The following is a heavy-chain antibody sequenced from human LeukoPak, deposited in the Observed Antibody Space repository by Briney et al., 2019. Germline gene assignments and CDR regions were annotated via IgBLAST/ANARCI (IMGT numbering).Heavy chain of an antibody. CDR1: GGSFSGYY. V-gene: IGHV4-34*01. Sequence: SETLSLTCAVYGGSFSGYYWSWIRQPPGKGLEWIGEINHSGSTNYNPSLKSRVTISVDTSKNQFSLKLSSVTAADTAVYYCARGTGIVYYYYYYMDVWGKGTTVTVSS. D-gene: IGHD1-26*01. J-gene: IGHJ6*03. CDR2: INHSGST. CDR3: ARGTGIVYYYYYYMDV.